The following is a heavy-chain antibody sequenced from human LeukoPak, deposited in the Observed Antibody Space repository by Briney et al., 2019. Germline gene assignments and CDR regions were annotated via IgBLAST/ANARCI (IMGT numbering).Heavy chain of an antibody. CDR1: GFTFSNYE. Sequence: PGGSLRLSCVASGFTFSNYEMNWVRQAPGKGLGWISYSNSGTAVYYADSVKGRFAISRDNAKNSLYLQMNSLRAEDTAVYYCAREPYDTLGDPFDYWGQGTLVTVSS. D-gene: IGHD3-22*01. J-gene: IGHJ4*02. CDR3: AREPYDTLGDPFDY. CDR2: SNSGTAV. V-gene: IGHV3-48*03.